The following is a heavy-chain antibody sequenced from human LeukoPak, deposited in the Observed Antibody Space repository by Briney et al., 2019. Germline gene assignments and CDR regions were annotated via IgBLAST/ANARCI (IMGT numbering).Heavy chain of an antibody. CDR2: IWYDGNNK. J-gene: IGHJ4*02. V-gene: IGHV3-33*01. CDR3: ARDPYASGNDCDS. D-gene: IGHD3-10*01. CDR1: GFAFSSYR. Sequence: GGSLRLSCGVSGFAFSSYRVQWVRQAPGKGLEGVAVIWYDGNNKYYGDSVKGRFTISRDNSKNTLYLQMDSLRAEDTAVYYCARDPYASGNDCDSWGQGTLVTVSS.